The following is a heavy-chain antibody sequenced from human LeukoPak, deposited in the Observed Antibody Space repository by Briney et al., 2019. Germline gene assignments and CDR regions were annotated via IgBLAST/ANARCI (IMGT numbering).Heavy chain of an antibody. Sequence: GESLKISCKGSGYSFSTYWIGWVRQMPGKGLEWMGILFPGNSESRYSPSLQGHATISADTSISTAYLQWSSLRASDAAMYYCARASINIYDSRAPPVNAFDIWGHGTMVTVSS. CDR1: GYSFSTYW. CDR3: ARASINIYDSRAPPVNAFDI. J-gene: IGHJ3*02. V-gene: IGHV5-51*01. CDR2: LFPGNSES. D-gene: IGHD3-22*01.